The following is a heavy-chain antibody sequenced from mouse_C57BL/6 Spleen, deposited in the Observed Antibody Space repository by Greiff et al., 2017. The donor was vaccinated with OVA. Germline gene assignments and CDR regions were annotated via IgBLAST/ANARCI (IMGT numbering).Heavy chain of an antibody. Sequence: EVMLVESGGDLVKPGGSLKLSCAASGFTFSSYGMSWVRQTPHKRLEWVATISSGGSYTYYPDSVKGRFTISRDNAKNTLYLQMSSLKSEDTAMYYCARYYYGSSYDWYFDVWGTGTTVTVSS. J-gene: IGHJ1*03. CDR1: GFTFSSYG. V-gene: IGHV5-6*01. D-gene: IGHD1-1*01. CDR2: ISSGGSYT. CDR3: ARYYYGSSYDWYFDV.